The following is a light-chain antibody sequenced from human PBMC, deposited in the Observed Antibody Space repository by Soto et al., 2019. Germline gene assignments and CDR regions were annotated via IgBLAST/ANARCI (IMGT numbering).Light chain of an antibody. V-gene: IGKV3-20*01. CDR1: QSVSSSY. CDR3: QQYVTSPPGT. J-gene: IGKJ1*01. CDR2: GAS. Sequence: VLLTQCPVTLSFSPGERATLSCRASQSVSSSYLAWYQQKPGQAPRLLIYGASSRATGIPDRFSGSGSGTDFTLTISRLEPGDFAVYYCQQYVTSPPGTFGQGTKVAIK.